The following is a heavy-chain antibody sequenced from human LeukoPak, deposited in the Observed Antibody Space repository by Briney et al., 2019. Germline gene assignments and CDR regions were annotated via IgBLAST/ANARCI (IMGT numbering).Heavy chain of an antibody. CDR2: ISGGGSAT. D-gene: IGHD2-21*02. Sequence: PGGSLRLSCAASGFTFSSYVMTWVRQAPGRGLEWVSAISGGGSATFYTGSVKGRFTISRDSSKDTPYLQMNSLRAEDTAVYYCATTVEHIVVVTAIQYYFDYWGQGTLVTVSS. CDR1: GFTFSSYV. V-gene: IGHV3-23*01. J-gene: IGHJ4*02. CDR3: ATTVEHIVVVTAIQYYFDY.